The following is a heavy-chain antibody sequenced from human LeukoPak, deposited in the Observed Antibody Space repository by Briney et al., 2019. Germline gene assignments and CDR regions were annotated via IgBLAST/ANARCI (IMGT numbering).Heavy chain of an antibody. CDR2: ISNSDNKP. CDR3: AKATGTLGN. D-gene: IGHD1-1*01. V-gene: IGHV3-23*01. Sequence: PGGSLRLSCAASGFTFSNYAMSWVRHAPGKGLEWVSTISNSDNKPYYADSVKGRFTISRDNSKNTLHLQMNSLTAEDTAMYYCAKATGTLGNWGQGTLVTVSS. CDR1: GFTFSNYA. J-gene: IGHJ4*02.